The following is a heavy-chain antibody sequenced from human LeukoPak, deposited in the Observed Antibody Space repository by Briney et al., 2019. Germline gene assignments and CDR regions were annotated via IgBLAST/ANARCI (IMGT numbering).Heavy chain of an antibody. D-gene: IGHD2-2*02. V-gene: IGHV4-34*01. CDR3: ARGYNS. Sequence: PSETLSLTCAVYGGSFSGYYWSWIRQPPGKGLEWIGEISHSGSTNYNPSLKSRVTISVDTSKNQFSLKLSSETAADTAVYYCARGYNSWGQGTLVTVSS. J-gene: IGHJ4*02. CDR2: ISHSGST. CDR1: GGSFSGYY.